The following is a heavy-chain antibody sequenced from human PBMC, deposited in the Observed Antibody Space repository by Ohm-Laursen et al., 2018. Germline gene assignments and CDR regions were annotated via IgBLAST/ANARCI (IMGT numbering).Heavy chain of an antibody. D-gene: IGHD3-16*01. V-gene: IGHV3-7*01. CDR3: ARFGVNHGMDV. Sequence: GSLRLSCTASGFTFSSYWMTWVRQPPGKGLEWVARIKVDGSEKYYVDSVKGRFTISRDDAKNSLYLQMSSLRAGDTAVYYCARFGVNHGMDVWGQGTTVTVSS. CDR1: GFTFSSYW. J-gene: IGHJ6*02. CDR2: IKVDGSEK.